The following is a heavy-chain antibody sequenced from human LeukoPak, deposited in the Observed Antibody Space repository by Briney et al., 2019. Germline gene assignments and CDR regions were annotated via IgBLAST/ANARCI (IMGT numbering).Heavy chain of an antibody. CDR3: ARGGFYDSSGYYNAIDY. V-gene: IGHV3-66*01. CDR2: IYSGGTT. CDR1: GFTVSTSS. J-gene: IGHJ4*02. Sequence: GGSLRLSCAASGFTVSTSSMSWVRHAPGEGLEWVSIIYSGGTTYYTDSVKGRFTISRDNSKNTLYLQMNSLRAEDTAVYYCARGGFYDSSGYYNAIDYWGQGTPVTVPS. D-gene: IGHD3-22*01.